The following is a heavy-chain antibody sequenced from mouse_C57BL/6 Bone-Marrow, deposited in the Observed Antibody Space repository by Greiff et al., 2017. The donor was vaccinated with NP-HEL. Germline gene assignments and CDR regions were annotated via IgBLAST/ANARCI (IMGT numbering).Heavy chain of an antibody. J-gene: IGHJ1*03. CDR3: ARLARDWYFDV. Sequence: EVQGVESGGGLVKPGGSLKLSCAASGFTFSDYGMHWVRQAPETGLEWVAYISSGSSTIYYADTVKGRFTISRDNAKNTLFLQMTSLRSEDTAMYYCARLARDWYFDVWGTGTTVTVSS. CDR2: ISSGSSTI. CDR1: GFTFSDYG. V-gene: IGHV5-17*01.